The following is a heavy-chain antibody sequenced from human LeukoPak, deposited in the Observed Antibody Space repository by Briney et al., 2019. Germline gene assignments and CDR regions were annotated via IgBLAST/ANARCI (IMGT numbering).Heavy chain of an antibody. J-gene: IGHJ6*03. V-gene: IGHV4-4*07. Sequence: PSETLSLTCTVSGGSISSYYWSWIRQPAGKGLEWIGRIYTSGSTNYNPSLKSRVTMSVDTSKNQFSLKLSSVTAADTAVYYCARECGRGAVSVLRYFDWPRDYYYMDVWGKGTTVTISS. D-gene: IGHD3-9*01. CDR2: IYTSGST. CDR1: GGSISSYY. CDR3: ARECGRGAVSVLRYFDWPRDYYYMDV.